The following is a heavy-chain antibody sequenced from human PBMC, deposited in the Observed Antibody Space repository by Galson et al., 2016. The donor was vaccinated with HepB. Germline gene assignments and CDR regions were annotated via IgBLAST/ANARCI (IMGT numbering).Heavy chain of an antibody. J-gene: IGHJ4*02. Sequence: SETLSLTCTVSGGSISSYYWSWIRQPAGKGLEWIGHIYTSGSTNYNPSLKSRVTMSVDTPKNQFSLRLTSVTAADTAVFYCARERGHRTGYFNYWGQGTLVTVSP. CDR3: ARERGHRTGYFNY. CDR1: GGSISSYY. V-gene: IGHV4-4*07. CDR2: IYTSGST. D-gene: IGHD1-14*01.